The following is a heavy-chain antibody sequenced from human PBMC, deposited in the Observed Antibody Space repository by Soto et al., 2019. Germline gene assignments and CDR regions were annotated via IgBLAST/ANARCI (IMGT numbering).Heavy chain of an antibody. CDR1: GFTFSSYG. J-gene: IGHJ3*02. CDR2: ISYDGSNK. Sequence: PGGSLRLSCAASGFTFSSYGMHWVRQAPGKGLEWVAVISYDGSNKYYADSVKGRFTISRDNSKNTLYLQMNSLRAEDTAVYYCATDKYSGVYFVFDIGGKGTMVT. D-gene: IGHD3-9*01. V-gene: IGHV3-30*03. CDR3: ATDKYSGVYFVFDI.